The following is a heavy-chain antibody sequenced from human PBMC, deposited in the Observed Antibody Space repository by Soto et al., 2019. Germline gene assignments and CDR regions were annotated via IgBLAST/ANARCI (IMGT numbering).Heavy chain of an antibody. CDR3: ASMGYHYGSGSYPLDY. D-gene: IGHD3-10*01. V-gene: IGHV4-39*07. CDR1: GGSISSSSYY. Sequence: PSETLSLTCTVSGGSISSSSYYWGWIRQPPGKGLEWIGSIYNSGSTHYNPSLKSRVTISLDTSKNQFSLNLRSVTAADTAVYYCASMGYHYGSGSYPLDYWGQGTLVTVSS. J-gene: IGHJ4*02. CDR2: IYNSGST.